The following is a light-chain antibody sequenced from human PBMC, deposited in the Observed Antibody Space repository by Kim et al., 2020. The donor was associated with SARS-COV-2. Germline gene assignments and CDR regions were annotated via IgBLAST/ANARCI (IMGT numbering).Light chain of an antibody. J-gene: IGLJ2*01. Sequence: VSPGQTASITCSGDKLGDKYSCWYQKKPGQSPVLVMFQDTKRPSGIPERFSGSSSGNTATLTITGTQAVDEADYYCQAWDSNIVVFGGGTKLTVL. CDR3: QAWDSNIVV. CDR2: QDT. V-gene: IGLV3-1*01. CDR1: KLGDKY.